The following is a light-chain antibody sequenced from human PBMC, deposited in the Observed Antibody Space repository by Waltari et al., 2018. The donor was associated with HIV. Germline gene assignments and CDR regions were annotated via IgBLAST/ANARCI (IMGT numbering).Light chain of an antibody. V-gene: IGKV2-30*01. CDR3: MQGTHWPQT. CDR1: QSLVYSDGNTF. Sequence: DVVMTQSPLSLPVTLGQPASISCRSSQSLVYSDGNTFLSWFQQRPGQSPRRLISKVSNRDSGVPDRFSGSGSGTNVTLKFSRVEAEDVGFYYCMQGTHWPQTFGQGTKLEIK. CDR2: KVS. J-gene: IGKJ2*01.